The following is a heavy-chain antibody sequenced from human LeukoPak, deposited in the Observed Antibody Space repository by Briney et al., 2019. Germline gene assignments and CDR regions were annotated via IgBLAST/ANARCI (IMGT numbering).Heavy chain of an antibody. Sequence: RPGGSLRLSCAASGFIFSNSWVSWVRQVPGKGLELVANINQHGSDKYYMDSVKGRFTISRDNARNSLFLQMNSLRAEDAAVYYCARDPMHGAFDIWGQGTMVTVSS. CDR1: GFIFSNSW. CDR2: INQHGSDK. J-gene: IGHJ3*02. CDR3: ARDPMHGAFDI. V-gene: IGHV3-7*01.